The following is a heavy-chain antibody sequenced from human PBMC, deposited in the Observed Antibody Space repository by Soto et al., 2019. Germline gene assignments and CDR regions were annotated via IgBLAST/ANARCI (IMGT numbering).Heavy chain of an antibody. CDR2: INHSGST. J-gene: IGHJ4*02. D-gene: IGHD3-10*01. Sequence: SETLSLTCAFYGGSFSGYYWSWIRQPPGKGLEWIGEINHSGSTNYNPSLKSRVTISVDTSKNQFSLKLSSVTAADTAVYYCASLRGTRITMVRGVKRYFDYWGQGTLVTVSS. V-gene: IGHV4-34*01. CDR3: ASLRGTRITMVRGVKRYFDY. CDR1: GGSFSGYY.